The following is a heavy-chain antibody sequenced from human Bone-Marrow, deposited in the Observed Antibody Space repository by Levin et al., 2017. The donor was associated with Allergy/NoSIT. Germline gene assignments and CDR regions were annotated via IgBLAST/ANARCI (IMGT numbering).Heavy chain of an antibody. Sequence: LSLTCAASGFTFSSYWMSWVRPAPGKGLEWVANIKQDGSEKYYVDSVTGRFTISRDNAENSLYLQMSSLTGDGTAVYYCAGEGGSGTYSQGWFELWGQGTLVTV. D-gene: IGHD3-10*01. CDR3: AGEGGSGTYSQGWFEL. V-gene: IGHV3-7*01. CDR2: IKQDGSEK. J-gene: IGHJ5*02. CDR1: GFTFSSYW.